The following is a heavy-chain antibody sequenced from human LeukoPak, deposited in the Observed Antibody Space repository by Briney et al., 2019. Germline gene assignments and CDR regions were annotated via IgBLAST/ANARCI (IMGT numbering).Heavy chain of an antibody. Sequence: PSETLSLTCTVSGGSISSYYWSWIRQPPGKGLEWIGEINHSGSTNYNPSLKSRVTISVDTSKNQFSLKLSSVTAADTAVYYCARGSWRYNRMKGFDYWGQGTLVTVSS. CDR3: ARGSWRYNRMKGFDY. V-gene: IGHV4-34*01. CDR1: GGSISSYY. D-gene: IGHD1-14*01. CDR2: INHSGST. J-gene: IGHJ4*02.